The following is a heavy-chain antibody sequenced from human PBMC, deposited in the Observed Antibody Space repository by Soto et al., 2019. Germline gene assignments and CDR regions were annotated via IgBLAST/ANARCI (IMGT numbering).Heavy chain of an antibody. D-gene: IGHD3-10*01. Sequence: PGGSLRLSCAASGVTFTSYAMTWVRQVPGEGLQWVSSIIKSGDSTYYADSVKGRFTTSRDNSKNTLYLQMNSLRAEDTAIYYCAKGSFGFDYWVQGTLVTVSS. V-gene: IGHV3-23*01. CDR2: IIKSGDST. J-gene: IGHJ4*02. CDR3: AKGSFGFDY. CDR1: GVTFTSYA.